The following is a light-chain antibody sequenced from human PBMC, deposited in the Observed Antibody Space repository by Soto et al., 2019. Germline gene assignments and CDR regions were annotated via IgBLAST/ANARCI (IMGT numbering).Light chain of an antibody. CDR1: QSVSSY. Sequence: EIVLTQSPATLSLSPGERATLSCRASQSVSSYLAWYQQKSGQAPRLLIYDASNRATSIPARFSGSGSGTDFTLTIRGLEPEDFAVYYRQQRSKLFGPGTKVDIK. CDR3: QQRSKL. J-gene: IGKJ3*01. CDR2: DAS. V-gene: IGKV3-11*01.